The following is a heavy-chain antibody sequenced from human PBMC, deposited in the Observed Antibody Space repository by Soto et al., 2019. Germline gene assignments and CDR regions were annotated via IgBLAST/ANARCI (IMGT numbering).Heavy chain of an antibody. CDR1: GFTFSSYA. J-gene: IGHJ4*02. CDR3: ARERTFTMVRGFDY. V-gene: IGHV3-30-3*01. D-gene: IGHD3-10*01. CDR2: ISYDGSNK. Sequence: QVQLVESGGGVVQPGRSLRLSCAAAGFTFSSYAMHWVRQAPGKGQEWVAVISYDGSNKYYADSVKGRFTISRDNSKNTLYLQMNSLRAEDTAVYYCARERTFTMVRGFDYWGQGTLVTVSS.